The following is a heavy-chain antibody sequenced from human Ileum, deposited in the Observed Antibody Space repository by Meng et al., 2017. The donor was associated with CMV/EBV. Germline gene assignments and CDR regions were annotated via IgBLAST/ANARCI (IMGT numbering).Heavy chain of an antibody. V-gene: IGHV1-2*02. Sequence: ASVNVSCKASGYTFTGYYMHWVRQAPGQGLEWMGWINPNSGGTNYAQKFQGRVTMTRDTSISTAYMELSRLRSDDTAVYYCARDLFYCSSTSRPHLWEDYWGQGTLVTVSS. D-gene: IGHD2-2*01. CDR2: INPNSGGT. CDR1: GYTFTGYY. J-gene: IGHJ4*02. CDR3: ARDLFYCSSTSRPHLWEDY.